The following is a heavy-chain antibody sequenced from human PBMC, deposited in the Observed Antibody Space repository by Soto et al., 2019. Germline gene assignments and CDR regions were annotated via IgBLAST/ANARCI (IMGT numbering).Heavy chain of an antibody. CDR3: TRSDYGDAPGY. V-gene: IGHV3-21*01. CDR2: ITSNGNFL. Sequence: GGSLRLSCATSGFPFYVYGVTWVRQAPGKGLEWVSSITSNGNFLYYADAVRGRFSISRDNPKTSVSLEMNNLRAEDTAVYYCTRSDYGDAPGYWGQGTLVTVSS. CDR1: GFPFYVYG. D-gene: IGHD4-17*01. J-gene: IGHJ4*02.